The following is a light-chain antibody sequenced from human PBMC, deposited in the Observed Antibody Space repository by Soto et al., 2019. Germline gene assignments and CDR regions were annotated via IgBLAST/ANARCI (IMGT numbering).Light chain of an antibody. Sequence: QSALTQPASVSGSPGQSVTISCTGSSSDIGAFNYVAWYQQHPGKAPKLIIHGVTNPSSGVSSRFSGAKSDYTASLTISGLQAEDEADYYCSSYTTAFFYVFGTGTKVTVL. J-gene: IGLJ1*01. CDR1: SSDIGAFNY. CDR3: SSYTTAFFYV. CDR2: GVT. V-gene: IGLV2-14*01.